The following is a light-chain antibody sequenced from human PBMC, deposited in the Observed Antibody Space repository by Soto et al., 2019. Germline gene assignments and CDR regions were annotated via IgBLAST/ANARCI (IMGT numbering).Light chain of an antibody. J-gene: IGKJ3*01. CDR3: QQYNNWPFT. CDR2: GAS. CDR1: QSVSRN. V-gene: IGKV3-15*01. Sequence: EIVMTQSPATLSVSPGERATFSCRASQSVSRNLAWYQQKPGQAPRLLIYGASHRPTGIPARLSGSGSGTVLTLTLSSLESEDFAVYYCQQYNNWPFTVGPGTKVDIK.